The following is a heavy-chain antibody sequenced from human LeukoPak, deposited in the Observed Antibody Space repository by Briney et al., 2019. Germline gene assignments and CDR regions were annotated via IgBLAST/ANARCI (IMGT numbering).Heavy chain of an antibody. CDR1: RFTFSSYE. J-gene: IGHJ4*02. CDR2: ISSSGSTI. V-gene: IGHV3-48*03. D-gene: IGHD6-19*01. CDR3: ARFSHGSRYSSGWYPHFDY. Sequence: GGSLRLSCAASRFTFSSYELNWVCQAQGKGLEWVSYISSSGSTIYYADSVKGRFTISRDNAKNSLYLQMNSLRAEDTAVYYCARFSHGSRYSSGWYPHFDYWGQGTLVTVSS.